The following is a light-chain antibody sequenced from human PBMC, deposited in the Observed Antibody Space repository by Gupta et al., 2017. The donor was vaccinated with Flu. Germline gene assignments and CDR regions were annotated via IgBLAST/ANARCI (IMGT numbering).Light chain of an antibody. CDR1: QSVSINY. J-gene: IGKJ5*01. CDR2: GAS. V-gene: IGKV3-20*01. CDR3: QQYGSSPQIT. Sequence: EIVLTQSPGTLSLSPGERATLSCRASQSVSINYLAWYQQKPGQAPRLLIYGASSRATGIPDRFSGSVSGTDFTLTISRLEPEDFAVYYCQQYGSSPQITFAQGTRLEIK.